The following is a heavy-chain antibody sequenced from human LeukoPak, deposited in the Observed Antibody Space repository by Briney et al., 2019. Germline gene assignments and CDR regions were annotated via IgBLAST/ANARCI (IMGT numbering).Heavy chain of an antibody. J-gene: IGHJ6*02. CDR3: ARVERDLSNSWLLSNNYYYYYGMDV. D-gene: IGHD6-13*01. CDR2: ISSSSSTI. Sequence: GGSLRLSCAASGFTFSSYSMNWVRQAPGKGLEWVSYISSSSSTIYYADSVKGRFTISRDNAKNSLYLQMNSLRDEDTAVYYCARVERDLSNSWLLSNNYYYYYGMDVWGQGTTVTVSS. CDR1: GFTFSSYS. V-gene: IGHV3-48*02.